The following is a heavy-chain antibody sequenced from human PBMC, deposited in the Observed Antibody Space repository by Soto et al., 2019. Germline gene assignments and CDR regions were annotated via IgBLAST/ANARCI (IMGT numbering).Heavy chain of an antibody. D-gene: IGHD3-16*01. CDR3: ASSPRLATIHFDY. V-gene: IGHV1-3*01. CDR2: INAGNGNT. Sequence: QVQLVQSGAEVKKPGASVKVSCKASGYTFTSYAMHWVRQAPGQRLAWMGWINAGNGNTKYSQKFQGRVTITRDTSASTAYRELSSLRAEDTAVYYCASSPRLATIHFDYWGQGTLVTVSS. CDR1: GYTFTSYA. J-gene: IGHJ4*02.